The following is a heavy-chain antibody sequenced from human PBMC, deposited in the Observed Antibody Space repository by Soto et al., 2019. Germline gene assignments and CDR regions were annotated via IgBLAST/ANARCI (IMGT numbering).Heavy chain of an antibody. CDR1: GGSISSGYYS. V-gene: IGHV4-30-4*01. CDR2: IYYSGNT. D-gene: IGHD4-17*01. CDR3: ARPATVVTSNAFDI. Sequence: SSETLSLTCSVSGGSISSGYYSWSWIRQPPGKGLEWIGNIYYSGNTYYNPSLKSRLIISIDTSKNQFSLKLSSVTAADTAVYYCARPATVVTSNAFDIWGQGTMVTVSS. J-gene: IGHJ3*02.